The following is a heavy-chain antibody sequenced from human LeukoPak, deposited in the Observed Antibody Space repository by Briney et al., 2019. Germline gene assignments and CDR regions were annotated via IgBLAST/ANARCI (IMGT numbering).Heavy chain of an antibody. J-gene: IGHJ4*02. CDR2: INSDGSST. CDR1: GFTFSSYT. Sequence: PGGSLRLSCAASGFTFSSYTMNWVRQAPGKGLVWVSRINSDGSSTSYADSVKGRFTISRDNAKNTLYLQMNSLRAEDTAVYYCARYSGSYYYFDYWGQGTLVTVSS. V-gene: IGHV3-74*01. D-gene: IGHD1-26*01. CDR3: ARYSGSYYYFDY.